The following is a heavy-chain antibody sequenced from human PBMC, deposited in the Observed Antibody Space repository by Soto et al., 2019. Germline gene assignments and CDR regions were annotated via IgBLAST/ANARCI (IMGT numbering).Heavy chain of an antibody. V-gene: IGHV2-5*02. CDR1: GFSLTTSGVG. CDR2: IYWDDDK. Sequence: QITLKESGPTLVKPTQTLTLTCSFSGFSLTTSGVGVTWSRQPPGKALEWLAIIYWDDDKRYNPSLKSRLAITKETTKIHVVLIMTNVDAVDTAKYYCVQRLRRGSRSSHQYYHMDDWGKRTTVTVSS. J-gene: IGHJ6*03. CDR3: VQRLRRGSRSSHQYYHMDD. D-gene: IGHD6-6*01.